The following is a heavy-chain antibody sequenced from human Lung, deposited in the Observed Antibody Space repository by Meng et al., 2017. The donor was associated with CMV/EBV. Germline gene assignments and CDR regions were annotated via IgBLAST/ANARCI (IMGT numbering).Heavy chain of an antibody. CDR1: GDSVSSNSAG. V-gene: IGHV6-1*01. D-gene: IGHD4-17*01. CDR2: TYYRSKWYN. CDR3: EREVPTVTPFDY. J-gene: IGHJ4*02. Sequence: SETLSLXCAISGDSVSSNSAGWNWIRQSPSRGLEWIGRTYYRSKWYNDYAVSVKSRITINTDPSKNQFSLQLNSVTPEDTAVYYCEREVPTVTPFDYLGQGXLVTVSS.